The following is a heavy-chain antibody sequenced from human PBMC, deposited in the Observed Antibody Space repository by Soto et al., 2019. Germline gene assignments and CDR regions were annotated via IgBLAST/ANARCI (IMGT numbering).Heavy chain of an antibody. D-gene: IGHD6-19*01. CDR3: AKSGSSGWYGWFDP. V-gene: IGHV2-5*01. J-gene: IGHJ5*02. Sequence: SGPTLVNPTHTLTLTCIFSGFSLRTSGVGVGWIRQPPGKALGWLGFIYWNDDKRYSPSLKSRLTITKDTSKNQVVLTMTNMDPVDTATYYCAKSGSSGWYGWFDPWGQGTLVTVSS. CDR2: IYWNDDK. CDR1: GFSLRTSGVG.